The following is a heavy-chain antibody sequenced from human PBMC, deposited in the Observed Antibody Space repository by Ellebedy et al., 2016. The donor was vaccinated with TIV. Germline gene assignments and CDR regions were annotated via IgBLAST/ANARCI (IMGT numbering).Heavy chain of an antibody. V-gene: IGHV4-39*07. J-gene: IGHJ4*02. CDR3: VSYGSGSISYYFDC. CDR1: GGSIRSSSYY. D-gene: IGHD3-10*01. Sequence: SETLSLTXTVSGGSIRSSSYYWGWIRQPPGKGLEWIGSIYYSGSTYYNPSLKSRVAISADMSKSQFSLKLSSVTAADTAVYFCVSYGSGSISYYFDCWGQGTLVTVSS. CDR2: IYYSGST.